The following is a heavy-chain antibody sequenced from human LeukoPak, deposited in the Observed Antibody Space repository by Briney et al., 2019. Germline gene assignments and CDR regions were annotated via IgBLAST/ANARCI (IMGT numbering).Heavy chain of an antibody. D-gene: IGHD2-21*01. CDR2: ISWNSGSI. CDR3: AKVVNNYYYYYMDV. Sequence: GGSLRLSCAASGFTFDDYAMHWVRQAPGKGLEWVSGISWNSGSIGYADSVKGRFTISRDNSKNTLYLQMNSLRAEDTAVYYCAKVVNNYYYYYMDVWGKGTTVTVSS. V-gene: IGHV3-9*01. J-gene: IGHJ6*03. CDR1: GFTFDDYA.